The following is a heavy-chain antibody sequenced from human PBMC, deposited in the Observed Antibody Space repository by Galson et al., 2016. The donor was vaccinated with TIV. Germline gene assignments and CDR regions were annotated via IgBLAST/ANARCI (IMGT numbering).Heavy chain of an antibody. J-gene: IGHJ5*02. V-gene: IGHV1-69*13. Sequence: SVKVSCKASGGTFNSYGISWVRQAPGHGLQWMGGIIPVFGTTKYSQDFQGRVAVTADESAGTAYMELSGLRFDDTAVYFCARSRGYSYGYVDPWGQGTLVTVSA. CDR1: GGTFNSYG. D-gene: IGHD5-18*01. CDR2: IIPVFGTT. CDR3: ARSRGYSYGYVDP.